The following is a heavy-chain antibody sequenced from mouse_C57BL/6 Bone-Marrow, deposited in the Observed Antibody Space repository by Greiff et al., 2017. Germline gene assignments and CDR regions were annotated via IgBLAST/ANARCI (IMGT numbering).Heavy chain of an antibody. Sequence: EVQLQESGAELVRPGASVKLSCTASGFNIKDDYMHWVKQRPEQGLEWIGWIDPANGDTEYASKFPGKDTITADTSSNTAYLQLSSLTSEDTAVYYCTIPLYDGYSTFAYWGQGTLVTVSA. CDR3: TIPLYDGYSTFAY. J-gene: IGHJ3*01. D-gene: IGHD2-3*01. CDR1: GFNIKDDY. CDR2: IDPANGDT. V-gene: IGHV14-4*01.